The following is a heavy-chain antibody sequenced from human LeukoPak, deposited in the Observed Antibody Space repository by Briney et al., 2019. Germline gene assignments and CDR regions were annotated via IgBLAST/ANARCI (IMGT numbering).Heavy chain of an antibody. CDR3: ARTQWLVKWYYFDY. CDR1: GGSISSYY. J-gene: IGHJ4*02. CDR2: IYYSGST. Sequence: SETLSLTCTVSGGSISSYYWSWIRQPPGKGREWIGYIYYSGSTNYNPSLKSRVTISVDTSKNQFSLKLSSVTAADTAVYYCARTQWLVKWYYFDYWGQGTLVTVSS. V-gene: IGHV4-59*01. D-gene: IGHD6-19*01.